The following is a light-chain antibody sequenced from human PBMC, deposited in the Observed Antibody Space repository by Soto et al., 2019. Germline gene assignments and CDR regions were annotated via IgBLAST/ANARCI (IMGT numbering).Light chain of an antibody. CDR3: SSYGSSNTVV. V-gene: IGLV2-14*01. CDR1: SSDIGGYNS. CDR2: DVT. J-gene: IGLJ3*02. Sequence: QSALTQPASVSGSPRQSITISCTGTSSDIGGYNSVSWYQQHPGKVPKLLIYDVTNRPSGISNRFSGSKSGNTASLTISGLQAEDEADYYCSSYGSSNTVVFGGGTEVTVL.